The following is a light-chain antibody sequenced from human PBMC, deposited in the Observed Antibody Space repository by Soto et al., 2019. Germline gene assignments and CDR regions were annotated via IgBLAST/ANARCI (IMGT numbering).Light chain of an antibody. CDR2: DAS. V-gene: IGKV1-5*01. Sequence: DIQITQSPSTLSASVGARVTMTCRASESVSNWLAWYQQKPGKAPKLLIYDASSLESGVPSRFSGSGSGTEFTLTISSLQPDDFATYYCQQYNSYSGTFGRGTKVDIK. CDR1: ESVSNW. J-gene: IGKJ4*02. CDR3: QQYNSYSGT.